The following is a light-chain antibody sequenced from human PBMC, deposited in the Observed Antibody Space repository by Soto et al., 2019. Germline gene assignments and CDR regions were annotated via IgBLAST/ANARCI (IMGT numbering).Light chain of an antibody. CDR2: EVS. CDR3: SSYTSSSSYV. CDR1: SGDVGGYNY. J-gene: IGLJ1*01. Sequence: QSALTQPASVSGSPGQSITISCTGTSGDVGGYNYVSWYQQHPGKAPKVMIFEVSNRPSGVSTRFSGSKSGNTASLTISGLQAEDEADYYCSSYTSSSSYVFGTGTKVTVL. V-gene: IGLV2-14*01.